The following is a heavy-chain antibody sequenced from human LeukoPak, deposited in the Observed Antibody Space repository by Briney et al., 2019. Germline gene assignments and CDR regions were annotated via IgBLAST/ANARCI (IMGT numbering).Heavy chain of an antibody. CDR1: GFTFSSYA. Sequence: PGGSLRLSCAASGFTFSSYAMSWVRQTSGKGLEWVSGISGSGGSTYYADSVKGRFTIARDNSKNTLYLQMNSLTAEDTAVYYCAKDVMGCSGGSCYSAHDYWGQGTLVSVSS. J-gene: IGHJ4*02. V-gene: IGHV3-23*01. CDR2: ISGSGGST. CDR3: AKDVMGCSGGSCYSAHDY. D-gene: IGHD2-15*01.